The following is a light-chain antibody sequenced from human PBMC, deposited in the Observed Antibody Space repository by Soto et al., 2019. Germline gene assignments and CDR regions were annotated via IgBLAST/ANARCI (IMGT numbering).Light chain of an antibody. CDR1: QSVNTY. Sequence: EIVLTQSPATLSLSPGERVSLSCRASQSVNTYFAWYQQKPGQAPRLLIYDASSRATGIPARFSGSGSGTDFTLTISSLEPEDFAIDYCQQRSSWPLTFGHGTRVEI. CDR2: DAS. V-gene: IGKV3-11*01. CDR3: QQRSSWPLT. J-gene: IGKJ1*01.